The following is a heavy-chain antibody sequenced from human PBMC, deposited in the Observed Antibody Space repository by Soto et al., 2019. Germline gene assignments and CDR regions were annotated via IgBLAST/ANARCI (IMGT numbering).Heavy chain of an antibody. J-gene: IGHJ4*02. Sequence: QVQLQQWGAGLLKPSETPSLTCAVYGGSFSGYYWSWIRQPPGKGLEWIGEINHSGSTNYNPSLKSRVTISVDTSKNQFSLKLSSVTAADTAVYYCARGRRYSGYDWGDYWGQGTLVTVSS. V-gene: IGHV4-34*01. CDR1: GGSFSGYY. CDR3: ARGRRYSGYDWGDY. CDR2: INHSGST. D-gene: IGHD5-12*01.